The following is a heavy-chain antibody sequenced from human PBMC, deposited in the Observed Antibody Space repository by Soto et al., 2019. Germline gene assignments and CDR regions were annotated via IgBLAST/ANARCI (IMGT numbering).Heavy chain of an antibody. J-gene: IGHJ3*02. CDR3: AKDFIPRNSIYDPFDI. CDR1: GFNFGNYA. D-gene: IGHD2-21*01. V-gene: IGHV3-23*01. CDR2: VGGDASDT. Sequence: EVQLLESGGGLVQPGGSLEVSCRASGFNFGNYAMSWVRQAPGKGPEWVSSVGGDASDTHYADCVRGRFTISRDNSKNTLYLHMNSLRAEDTAIYFCAKDFIPRNSIYDPFDIWAKGQRSPSLQ.